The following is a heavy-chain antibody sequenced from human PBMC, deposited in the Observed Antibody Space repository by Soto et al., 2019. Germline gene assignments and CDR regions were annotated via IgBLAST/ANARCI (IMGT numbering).Heavy chain of an antibody. D-gene: IGHD1-1*01. CDR1: GFTISSNA. J-gene: IGHJ4*02. CDR3: AKDKPGTKSFDY. Sequence: GSLRLSCAASGFTISSNAMYWVRQAPGKGLEWVSAISDRGDTTHYADSVKGRFTISRDTSKNTLSLHLNALRADDTAVYYCAKDKPGTKSFDYWGQGSLVTVSS. CDR2: ISDRGDTT. V-gene: IGHV3-23*01.